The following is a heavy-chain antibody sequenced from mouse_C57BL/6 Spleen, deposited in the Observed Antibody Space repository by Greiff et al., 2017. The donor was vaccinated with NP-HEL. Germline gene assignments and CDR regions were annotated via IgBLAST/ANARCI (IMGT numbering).Heavy chain of an antibody. Sequence: DVQLVESGEGLVKPGGSLKLSCAASGFTFSSYAMSWVRQTPEKRLEWVAYISSGGDYIYYADTVKGRFTISRDNARNTLYLQMSSLKSEDTAMYYCTREADYDGYAMDYWGQGTSVTVSS. CDR3: TREADYDGYAMDY. V-gene: IGHV5-9-1*02. CDR1: GFTFSSYA. CDR2: ISSGGDYI. D-gene: IGHD2-4*01. J-gene: IGHJ4*01.